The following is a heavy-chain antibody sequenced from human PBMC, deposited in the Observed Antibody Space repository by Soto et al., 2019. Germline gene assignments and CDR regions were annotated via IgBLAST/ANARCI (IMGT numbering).Heavy chain of an antibody. CDR3: ARSGMGYNWTAFDI. V-gene: IGHV3-53*04. CDR2: IYSGGST. D-gene: IGHD1-1*01. CDR1: GFTVSSNY. Sequence: GGSLRLSCAASGFTVSSNYMSWVRQAPGKGLEWVSVIYSGGSTYYADSVKGRFTISRHNSKNTLYLQMNSLRAEDTAVYYGARSGMGYNWTAFDIWGQGTMVTVSS. J-gene: IGHJ3*02.